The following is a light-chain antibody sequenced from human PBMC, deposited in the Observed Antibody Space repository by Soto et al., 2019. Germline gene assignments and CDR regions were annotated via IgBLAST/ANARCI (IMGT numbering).Light chain of an antibody. Sequence: DIQMTQSPSSLSASVGDRVTITCRASQSISSYLNWYQQKPGKAPKLLIYAASSLQSGVPSRFSGSGSGTDFTLTISSLQPEDFATYDCQQRYSTPQITFGQGTRLEIK. J-gene: IGKJ5*01. CDR2: AAS. CDR1: QSISSY. CDR3: QQRYSTPQIT. V-gene: IGKV1-39*01.